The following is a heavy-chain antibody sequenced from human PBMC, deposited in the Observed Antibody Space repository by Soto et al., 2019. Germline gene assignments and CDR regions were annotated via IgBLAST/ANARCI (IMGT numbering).Heavy chain of an antibody. Sequence: SETLSLTCTVSGGSTSCGGYYWSWIRQHPGKGLEWIGYIYYSGSTYYNPSLKSRVTISVDTSKNQFSLKLSSVTAADTAVHYCAREHPSAFRSGYRAGGKWFEPWGQGTPVTVYS. V-gene: IGHV4-31*03. CDR2: IYYSGST. J-gene: IGHJ5*02. CDR1: GGSTSCGGYY. D-gene: IGHD3-3*01. CDR3: AREHPSAFRSGYRAGGKWFEP.